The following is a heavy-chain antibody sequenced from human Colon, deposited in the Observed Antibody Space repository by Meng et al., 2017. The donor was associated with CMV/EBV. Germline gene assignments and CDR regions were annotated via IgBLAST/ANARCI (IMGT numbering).Heavy chain of an antibody. J-gene: IGHJ4*02. CDR2: IKSDGSKT. CDR3: TRDAGTSTSMDY. D-gene: IGHD2-2*01. CDR1: GFTFSYYW. V-gene: IGHV3-74*03. Sequence: GESLKISCAASGFTFSYYWMHRVRQIPGKGLVWVSRIKSDGSKTEYADSVRGRFTISRDNAKNTLYLEMNTLRVEDTAVYYCTRDAGTSTSMDYWGQGTLVTVSS.